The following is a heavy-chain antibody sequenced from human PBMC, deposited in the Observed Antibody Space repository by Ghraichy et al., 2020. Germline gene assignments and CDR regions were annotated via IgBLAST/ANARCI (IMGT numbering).Heavy chain of an antibody. CDR2: ISSRSSTI. V-gene: IGHV3-48*04. CDR3: ARGLTTGTTHGMDV. J-gene: IGHJ6*02. Sequence: GGSLRLSCAASGFTFSTYSMNWVRQAPGKGLEWVSYISSRSSTIYYADSVKGRFTISRDNAKNSLYLQMNSLRADDTALYYCARGLTTGTTHGMDVWGQGTTVTVSS. CDR1: GFTFSTYS. D-gene: IGHD1-1*01.